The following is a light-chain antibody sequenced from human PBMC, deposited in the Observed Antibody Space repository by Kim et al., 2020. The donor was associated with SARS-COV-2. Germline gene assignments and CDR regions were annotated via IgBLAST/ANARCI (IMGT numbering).Light chain of an antibody. CDR3: LQHNNYVQT. V-gene: IGKV1-17*01. CDR1: HGIRND. J-gene: IGKJ1*01. Sequence: DIHMTQSPSSLSASVGDRVTITCRASHGIRNDLGWFQQKPGKAPKRLIYAASSLQSGVPSRFSGSGSGTEFTLTIGSLQSEDFATCYCLQHNNYVQTFGQGTKVDIK. CDR2: AAS.